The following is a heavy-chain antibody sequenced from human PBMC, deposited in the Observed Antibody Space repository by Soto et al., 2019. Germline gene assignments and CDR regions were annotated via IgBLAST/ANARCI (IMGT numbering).Heavy chain of an antibody. CDR3: ARDFSDCTNGVCYTVWFDP. CDR1: GYTFTSYY. Sequence: ASVKVSCKASGYTFTSYYMHWVRQAPGRGLEWMGIINPSGGSTSYAQKFQGRVTMTRDTSTSTVYMELSSLRSEDTAVYYCARDFSDCTNGVCYTVWFDPWGQGTLVTVSS. V-gene: IGHV1-46*01. D-gene: IGHD2-8*01. CDR2: INPSGGST. J-gene: IGHJ5*02.